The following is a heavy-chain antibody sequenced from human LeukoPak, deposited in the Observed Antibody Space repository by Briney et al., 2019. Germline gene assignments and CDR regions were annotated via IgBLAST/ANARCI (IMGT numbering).Heavy chain of an antibody. CDR1: GGTFSSYA. V-gene: IGHV1-69*05. CDR3: ARTYYDFWSGYNYYYYMDV. CDR2: IIPIFGTA. Sequence: SVKVSCKASGGTFSSYAISWVRQAPGQGLEWMGGIIPIFGTANYAQKFQGRVTITTDESTSTAYMELSSLRSEDAAVYYCARTYYDFWSGYNYYYYMDVWGKGTTVTVSS. D-gene: IGHD3-3*01. J-gene: IGHJ6*03.